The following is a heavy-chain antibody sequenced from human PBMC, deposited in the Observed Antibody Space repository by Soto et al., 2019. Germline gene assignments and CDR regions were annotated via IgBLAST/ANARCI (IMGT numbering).Heavy chain of an antibody. V-gene: IGHV3-15*01. CDR1: GFTFSNAW. CDR3: TSYYDFWSGYYRWNWFDP. J-gene: IGHJ5*02. CDR2: IKSKTDGGTT. Sequence: EVQLVESGGGLVKPGGSLRLSCAASGFTFSNAWMSWVRQAPGKGLEWVGRIKSKTDGGTTDYAAPVKGRFTITRDDSKNTLYLQMNSLKTEDTAVYYCTSYYDFWSGYYRWNWFDPWGQGTLVTVSS. D-gene: IGHD3-3*01.